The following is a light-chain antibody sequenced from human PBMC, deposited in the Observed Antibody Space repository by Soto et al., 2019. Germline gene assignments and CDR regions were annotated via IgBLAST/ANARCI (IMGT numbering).Light chain of an antibody. CDR1: QGIRDY. V-gene: IGKV1-9*01. J-gene: IGKJ3*01. CDR2: GAS. CDR3: QQLNTNPLT. Sequence: DIQLTQSPSFLSASVGDRVTITCRASQGIRDYLAWYQQKPRKAPKLLIFGASTLQSGVPSRFNGSGSGTEFTLTISSLQPEDFATYYCQQLNTNPLTFGPGTKVDIQ.